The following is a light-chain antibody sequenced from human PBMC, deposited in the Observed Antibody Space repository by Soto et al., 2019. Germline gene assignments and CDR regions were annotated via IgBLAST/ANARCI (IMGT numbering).Light chain of an antibody. V-gene: IGKV3-20*01. Sequence: EIALTQSPDTLSLSPGERATLSCRASQSVSSYLAWYQQKPGQAPRLLIYGASSRATGIPDRFSGSGSGTDFTLAISRLEPGDSAVYFCQQCGTSPWTFGQGTNVEIK. CDR1: QSVSSY. J-gene: IGKJ1*01. CDR3: QQCGTSPWT. CDR2: GAS.